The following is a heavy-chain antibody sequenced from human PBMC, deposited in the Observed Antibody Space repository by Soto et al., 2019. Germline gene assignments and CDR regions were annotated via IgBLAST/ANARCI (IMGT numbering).Heavy chain of an antibody. V-gene: IGHV4-59*01. J-gene: IGHJ4*02. CDR2: IYYTGST. Sequence: QVQLQESGPGLVKPSETLSLTCSVFGGSISSYYWNWVRQPPGKGLEWIGYIYYTGSTNYNPSLKSRVPMSVDTSKNQLSLKLSSVTAAGTAVYFCARGMDGATTPFDYWGQGTLVTVSS. D-gene: IGHD1-26*01. CDR1: GGSISSYY. CDR3: ARGMDGATTPFDY.